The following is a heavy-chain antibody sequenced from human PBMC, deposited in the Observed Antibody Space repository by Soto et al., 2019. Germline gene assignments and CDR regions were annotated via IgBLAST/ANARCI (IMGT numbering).Heavy chain of an antibody. CDR2: IYYSGST. D-gene: IGHD2-8*01. Sequence: QVQLQESGPGLVKPSQTLSLTCTVSGGSISSGGYYWSWIRQHPGKGLEWIGYIYYSGSTYYNPSLKSRVNISVDTSKNPFPLKLSSVAGADTGVYYCGGEVKMAASFDYWGQGTLVTVSS. CDR3: GGEVKMAASFDY. J-gene: IGHJ4*02. CDR1: GGSISSGGYY. V-gene: IGHV4-31*03.